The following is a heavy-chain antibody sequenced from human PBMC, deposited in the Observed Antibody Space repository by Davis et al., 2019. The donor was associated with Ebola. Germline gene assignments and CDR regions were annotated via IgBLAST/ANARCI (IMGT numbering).Heavy chain of an antibody. J-gene: IGHJ4*02. Sequence: ASVKVSCKASGYTFTNYDINWVRQGTGQGLEWIGWMNPNSGNTGFAQKFQGRVTMTRNISITTAYLELSSLGSEDTAVYYCARRVGSRSGFDYWGQGTLVTVSS. D-gene: IGHD1-26*01. CDR1: GYTFTNYD. V-gene: IGHV1-8*01. CDR3: ARRVGSRSGFDY. CDR2: MNPNSGNT.